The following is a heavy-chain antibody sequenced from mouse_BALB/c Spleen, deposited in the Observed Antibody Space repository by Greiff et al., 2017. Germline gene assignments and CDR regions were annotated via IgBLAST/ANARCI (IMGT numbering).Heavy chain of an antibody. Sequence: VQGVESGPGLVAPSQSLSITCTVSGFSLTGYGVNWVRQPPGKGLEWLGMIWGDGSTDYNSALKSRLSISKDNSKSQVFLKMNSLQTDDTARYYCARARGNYYFDYWGQGTTLTVSS. V-gene: IGHV2-6-7*01. D-gene: IGHD2-1*01. CDR2: IWGDGST. CDR1: GFSLTGYG. CDR3: ARARGNYYFDY. J-gene: IGHJ2*01.